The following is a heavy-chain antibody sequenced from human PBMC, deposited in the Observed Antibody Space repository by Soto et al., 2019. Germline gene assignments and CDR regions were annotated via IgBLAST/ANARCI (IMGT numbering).Heavy chain of an antibody. CDR1: GGSISSSSYY. J-gene: IGHJ6*03. Sequence: PSETLSLTCTVSGGSISSSSYYWGWIRQPPGKGLEWIGSIYYSGSTYYNPSLKSRVTISVDTSKNQFSLKLSSVTAADTAVYYCARLPADYGDYIYSYYYMDVWGKGNTVTVSS. CDR3: ARLPADYGDYIYSYYYMDV. CDR2: IYYSGST. V-gene: IGHV4-39*01. D-gene: IGHD4-17*01.